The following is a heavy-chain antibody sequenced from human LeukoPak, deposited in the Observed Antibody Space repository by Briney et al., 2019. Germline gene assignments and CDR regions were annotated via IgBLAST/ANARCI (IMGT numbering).Heavy chain of an antibody. CDR2: IWYDGSNK. V-gene: IGHV3-33*01. D-gene: IGHD6-19*01. Sequence: GSLRLSCAASGFTFSSYGMHWVRQAPGKGLEWVAVIWYDGSNKYYADSVKGRFTISRGNSKNTLYLQMSSLRAEDTAVYYCARDRQYYFDYWGQGTLVTVSS. CDR1: GFTFSSYG. J-gene: IGHJ4*02. CDR3: ARDRQYYFDY.